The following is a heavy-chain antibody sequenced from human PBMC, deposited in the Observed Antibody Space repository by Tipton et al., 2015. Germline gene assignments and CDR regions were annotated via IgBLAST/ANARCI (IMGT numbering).Heavy chain of an antibody. CDR2: IYYSGST. J-gene: IGHJ4*02. D-gene: IGHD7-27*01. V-gene: IGHV4-59*08. CDR3: ARSELGDFDS. CDR1: DGSISSYY. Sequence: TLSLTCTVSDGSISSYYWSWIRQPPGKGLEWIGYIYYSGSTNYNPSLKSRVTISVDTSKNHFSLKLSSVTAADTAVYYCARSELGDFDSWGQGTLVSVSS.